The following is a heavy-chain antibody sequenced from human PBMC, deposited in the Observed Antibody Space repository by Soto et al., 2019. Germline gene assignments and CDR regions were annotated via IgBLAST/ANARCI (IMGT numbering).Heavy chain of an antibody. D-gene: IGHD3-22*01. Sequence: ASVKVSCKASGGTFSSYAISWVRQAPGQGLEWMGGIIPIFGTANYAQKFQGRVTITADESTSTAYMELSSLRSEDTAVYYCARSYYDSSGPWSYWGQGTLVTVSS. CDR1: GGTFSSYA. CDR2: IIPIFGTA. CDR3: ARSYYDSSGPWSY. V-gene: IGHV1-69*01. J-gene: IGHJ4*02.